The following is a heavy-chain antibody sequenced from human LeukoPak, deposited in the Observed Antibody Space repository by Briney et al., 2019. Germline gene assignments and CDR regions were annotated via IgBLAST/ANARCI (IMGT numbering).Heavy chain of an antibody. V-gene: IGHV3-30*02. CDR1: GFTFSSYG. J-gene: IGHJ4*02. CDR2: IRYDGSNK. Sequence: GGSLRLSCAASGFTFSSYGMSWVRQAPGKGLEWVAFIRYDGSNKYYADSVKGRFTISRDNSKNMLYLQMNSLRTEDTAVYFCANQEIDYWGQGTLVTVS. CDR3: ANQEIDY.